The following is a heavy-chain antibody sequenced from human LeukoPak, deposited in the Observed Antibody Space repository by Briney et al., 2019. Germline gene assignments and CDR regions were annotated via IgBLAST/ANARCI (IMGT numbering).Heavy chain of an antibody. CDR3: ARGGSSFPRYYYDSSGYYPFDY. D-gene: IGHD3-22*01. J-gene: IGHJ4*02. Sequence: GASVKVSCKASGGTFSSYAISWVRQAPGQGLEWMGGIIPIFGTANYAQKFQGRVTITADESTSTAYMELSSLRSEDTAVYYCARGGSSFPRYYYDSSGYYPFDYWGQGTLVTVSS. CDR1: GGTFSSYA. V-gene: IGHV1-69*13. CDR2: IIPIFGTA.